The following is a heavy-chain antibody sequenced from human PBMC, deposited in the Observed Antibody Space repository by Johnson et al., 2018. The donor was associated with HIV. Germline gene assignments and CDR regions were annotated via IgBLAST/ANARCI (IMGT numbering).Heavy chain of an antibody. V-gene: IGHV3-30*04. D-gene: IGHD6-25*01. Sequence: QVQLVESGGGVVQPGRSLRLSCAASGFTFSSYAMHWVRQAPGKGLEWVAVISFDGSNKYYAESLKGRFTISRDNSKNTLYLQMNSLRTDDTAVYYCASGGDDGFWGQGTLVTVSS. CDR3: ASGGDDGF. CDR1: GFTFSSYA. CDR2: ISFDGSNK. J-gene: IGHJ3*01.